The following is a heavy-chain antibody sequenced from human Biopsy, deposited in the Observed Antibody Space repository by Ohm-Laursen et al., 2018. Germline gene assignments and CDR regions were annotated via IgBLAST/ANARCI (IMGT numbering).Heavy chain of an antibody. CDR1: SYTFTDYN. CDR3: ARGPLNRHKHFDY. D-gene: IGHD2/OR15-2a*01. V-gene: IGHV1-2*02. CDR2: INCKTGAT. Sequence: GASVKVSCKASSYTFTDYNIHWMRQAPGQGLEWLGYINCKTGATNYAQKFQGTVTMTRDTSISTPYLALGSLRSADTAIYYCARGPLNRHKHFDYWGQGSLVTVSS. J-gene: IGHJ4*02.